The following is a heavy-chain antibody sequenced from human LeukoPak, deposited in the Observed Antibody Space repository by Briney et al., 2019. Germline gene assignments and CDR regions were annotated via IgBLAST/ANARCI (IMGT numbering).Heavy chain of an antibody. J-gene: IGHJ6*02. CDR3: ALHGGSSSSVVADQHYYYGMDV. CDR1: GYSFTSYW. Sequence: GESLKISCKGSGYSFTSYWIGWVRQMPGKGLEWMGIIYPGDSDTRYSPSFQGQVTISADKSISTAYLQWSSLKASDTAMYYCALHGGSSSSVVADQHYYYGMDVWGQGTTVTVSS. D-gene: IGHD6-6*01. CDR2: IYPGDSDT. V-gene: IGHV5-51*01.